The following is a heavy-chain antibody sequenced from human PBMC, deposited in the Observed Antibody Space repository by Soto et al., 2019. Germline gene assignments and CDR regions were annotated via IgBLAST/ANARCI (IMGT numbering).Heavy chain of an antibody. CDR1: GFSIKIVEVG. D-gene: IGHD4-4*01. CDR2: LYWNDDE. CDR3: AKRRAISNKLFFDH. Sequence: QITLRESGPTLGKPTQPLPLTCPLPGFSIKIVEVGLAWILQPPGKAPEWLALLYWNDDEWYSPSLRYRLSVTKDASENRVVLTMTHLDPTDTGTYYCAKRRAISNKLFFDHWGQGALVTVSS. J-gene: IGHJ4*02. V-gene: IGHV2-5*01.